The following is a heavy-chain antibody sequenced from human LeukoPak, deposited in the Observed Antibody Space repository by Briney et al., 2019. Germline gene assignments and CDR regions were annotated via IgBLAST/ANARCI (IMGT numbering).Heavy chain of an antibody. CDR3: ARDFIKYGYYYGMDV. CDR1: GYTFTGYY. J-gene: IGHJ6*02. D-gene: IGHD3-10*01. V-gene: IGHV1-2*02. Sequence: ASVKVSCKASGYTFTGYYMHWVRQAPGQGLEWMGWINPNSGGTNYAQKFQGRVTTTRDTSISTAYMELSRLRSDDTAVYYCARDFIKYGYYYGMDVWGQGTTVTVSS. CDR2: INPNSGGT.